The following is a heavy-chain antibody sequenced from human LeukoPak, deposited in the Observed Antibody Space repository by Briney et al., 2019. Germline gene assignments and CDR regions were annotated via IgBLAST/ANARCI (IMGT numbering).Heavy chain of an antibody. D-gene: IGHD3-22*01. V-gene: IGHV1-69*13. CDR1: GGTFISYA. J-gene: IGHJ4*02. CDR2: IIPIFGTA. Sequence: SVKVSCKASGGTFISYAISWVRQAPGQGLEWMGGIIPIFGTANYAQKFQGRVTITADESTSTAYMELSSLRSEDTAVYYCARPRYYYDSSGYDYSYYFDYWGQGTLVTVSS. CDR3: ARPRYYYDSSGYDYSYYFDY.